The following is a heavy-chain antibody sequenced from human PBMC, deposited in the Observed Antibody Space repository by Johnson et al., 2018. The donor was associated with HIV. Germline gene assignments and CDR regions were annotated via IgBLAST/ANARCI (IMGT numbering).Heavy chain of an antibody. J-gene: IGHJ3*02. CDR1: GFTFSSYA. D-gene: IGHD2-15*01. V-gene: IGHV3-30*04. CDR3: AGVATPAFDS. Sequence: QVQLVESGGGLVQPGGSLRLSCAASGFTFSSYAMSWVRQAPGRGLEWVAVMSYDGSNQYYADSVKGRFTISRDNSKNTLYLQMNSLRAEDTAVDYCAGVATPAFDSWGKGTMVTVSS. CDR2: MSYDGSNQ.